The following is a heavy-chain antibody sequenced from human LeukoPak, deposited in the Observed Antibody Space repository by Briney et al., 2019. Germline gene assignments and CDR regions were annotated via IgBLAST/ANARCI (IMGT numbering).Heavy chain of an antibody. Sequence: PGRSLRLSCAASGFTFDDYAMHWVRQAPGKGLEWVSGISWNSGSIGYADSVKGRFTISRDNAKNSLYLQMNSLRAEDTALYYCAKGRLLGDSSGYYYGGDAFDIWGQGTMVTVSS. CDR3: AKGRLLGDSSGYYYGGDAFDI. CDR2: ISWNSGSI. CDR1: GFTFDDYA. V-gene: IGHV3-9*01. J-gene: IGHJ3*02. D-gene: IGHD3-22*01.